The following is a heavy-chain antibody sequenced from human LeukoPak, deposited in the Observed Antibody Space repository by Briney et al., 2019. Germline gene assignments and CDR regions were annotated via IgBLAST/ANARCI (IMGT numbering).Heavy chain of an antibody. V-gene: IGHV4-39*01. CDR1: GGSFDSSGSY. D-gene: IGHD6-19*01. CDR3: ARLFSRGWPYYYGLGA. J-gene: IGHJ6*02. CDR2: VYYGGDA. Sequence: SETLSLTCTVSGGSFDSSGSYWGWIRQPPGKGLEWMGCVYYGGDAYYNPSLKSRDTISADLSKNQFSLSLISVTAADTALYYCARLFSRGWPYYYGLGAWGQGTTVTVSS.